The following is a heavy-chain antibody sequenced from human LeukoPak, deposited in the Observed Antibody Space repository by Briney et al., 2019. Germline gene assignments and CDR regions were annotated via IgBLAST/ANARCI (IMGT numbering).Heavy chain of an antibody. D-gene: IGHD3-3*01. J-gene: IGHJ5*02. Sequence: SETLSLTCTVSGGSISNYCWSWVRQPPGKGLEWIGFIYTIGSSDYNPSLKSRVTMSVDTSKNQVSMELRFLTAADTALYYCATSYDAKTAPYDLWGQGTLVTVSS. CDR3: ATSYDAKTAPYDL. CDR1: GGSISNYC. V-gene: IGHV4-4*09. CDR2: IYTIGSS.